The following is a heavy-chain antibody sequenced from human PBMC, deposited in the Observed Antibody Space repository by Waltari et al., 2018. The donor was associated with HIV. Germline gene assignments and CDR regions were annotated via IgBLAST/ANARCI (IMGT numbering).Heavy chain of an antibody. V-gene: IGHV4-30-2*06. CDR3: ATIPWGDNYFDP. J-gene: IGHJ5*02. CDR2: IYHSGNI. D-gene: IGHD3-16*01. CDR1: GGSISNGGYS. Sequence: QLQLQESGSGLVKTSQTLSLTCAVSGGSISNGGYSWSWLRQSPGKGLEWIGYIYHSGNIYQSGRTHYNPSLRSRVTISIDISKNQFSLSLTSVTAADTAMYYCATIPWGDNYFDPWGQGTLVSVSS.